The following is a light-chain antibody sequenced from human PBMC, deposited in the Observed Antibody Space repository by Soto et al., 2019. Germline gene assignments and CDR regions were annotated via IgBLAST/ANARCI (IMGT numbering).Light chain of an antibody. Sequence: EIVMTQSPGTLSVSPGERVTLSCRASQSVRRSLVWYQQKPGQAPRLLIYDASTRAAVVPARFSGSGSGTEFTLTISSLQSEDSAVYYCQKYYDWPLAFGGGTKVEIK. CDR3: QKYYDWPLA. J-gene: IGKJ4*01. V-gene: IGKV3-15*01. CDR1: QSVRRS. CDR2: DAS.